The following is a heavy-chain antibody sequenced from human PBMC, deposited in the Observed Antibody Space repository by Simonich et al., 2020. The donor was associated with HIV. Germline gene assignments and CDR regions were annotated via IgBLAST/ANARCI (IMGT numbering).Heavy chain of an antibody. Sequence: EVQLVESGGGLVQPGGSLRLSCEASGFIFSNYWMNWVGQAPGKGLEWGAHKKQDGSEKYYVDSVKGRFTSSRDNTKNSLYLQMNSLRADDTAVYYCARGGYGFVYVDYWGQGTLVTVSS. CDR3: ARGGYGFVYVDY. J-gene: IGHJ4*02. D-gene: IGHD5-18*01. V-gene: IGHV3-7*01. CDR2: KKQDGSEK. CDR1: GFIFSNYW.